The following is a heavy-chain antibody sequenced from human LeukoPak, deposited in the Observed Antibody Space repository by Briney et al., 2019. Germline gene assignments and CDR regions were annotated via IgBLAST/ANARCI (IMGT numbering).Heavy chain of an antibody. CDR2: IYYSGST. CDR1: GYSISSSNW. V-gene: IGHV4-28*03. J-gene: IGHJ4*02. Sequence: SDTLSLTCAVSGYSISSSNWWGWIRQPPGKGLEWIGYIYYSGSTYYNPSLKSRVTISVDTSKNQFSLKLSSVTAADTAVYYCAREPRTYYYGSGSYLYFDYWGQGTLVTVSS. CDR3: AREPRTYYYGSGSYLYFDY. D-gene: IGHD3-10*01.